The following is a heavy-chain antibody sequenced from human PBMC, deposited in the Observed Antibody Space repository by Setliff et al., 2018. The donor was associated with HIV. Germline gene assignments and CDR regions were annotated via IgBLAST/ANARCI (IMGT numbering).Heavy chain of an antibody. J-gene: IGHJ4*02. CDR3: ASTHRHCSGNSCSKVSFDS. CDR2: DYSNGNT. V-gene: IGHV4-59*11. CDR1: GGSISGHY. Sequence: SETLSLTCTVSGGSISGHYWSWIRQTPGKGLEWIGYDYSNGNTDYNPSLKSRVTISVDTSKNQFSLKLPSVTAADTAVYYCASTHRHCSGNSCSKVSFDSWGQGALVTVSS. D-gene: IGHD2-2*01.